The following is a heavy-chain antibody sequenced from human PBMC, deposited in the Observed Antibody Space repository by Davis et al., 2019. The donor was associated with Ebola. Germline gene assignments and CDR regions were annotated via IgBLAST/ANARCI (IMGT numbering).Heavy chain of an antibody. Sequence: ASVKVSCKASGGTFSSYAISWVRQAPGQGLEWMGIINPSGGSTSYAQKFQGRVTMTRDTSTSTVYMELSSLRSEDTAVYYCARERYDSSGYLYYYGMDVWGQGTTVTVSS. V-gene: IGHV1-46*01. CDR2: INPSGGST. D-gene: IGHD3-22*01. CDR1: GGTFSSYA. J-gene: IGHJ6*02. CDR3: ARERYDSSGYLYYYGMDV.